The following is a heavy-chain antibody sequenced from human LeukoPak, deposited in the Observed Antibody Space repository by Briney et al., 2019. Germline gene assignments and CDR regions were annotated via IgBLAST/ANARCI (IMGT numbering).Heavy chain of an antibody. Sequence: SETLSLTCTVSGGFISSSNYYWSWIRQPPGKGLEWIGYIYYSGNTNYNPSLRSRVTISVDTSKNQFSLKLSSVTAADTAVYYCARDRDYYGSGSSYFDYWGQGTLVTVSS. CDR2: IYYSGNT. J-gene: IGHJ4*02. CDR1: GGFISSSNYY. D-gene: IGHD3-10*01. CDR3: ARDRDYYGSGSSYFDY. V-gene: IGHV4-61*01.